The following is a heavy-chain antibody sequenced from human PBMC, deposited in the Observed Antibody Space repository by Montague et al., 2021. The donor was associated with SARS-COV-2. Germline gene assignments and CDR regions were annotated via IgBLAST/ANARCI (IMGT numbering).Heavy chain of an antibody. V-gene: IGHV3-7*01. Sequence: SLRLSCAASGFTLRNRYMTWVRQAPGKGLEWVANINHDGSEKFYVDSVEGRFTISRDNAKNSVYLRMNSLRAEDTAVYYCARDEDITTAGGELLDYWGQGTLVAVSS. D-gene: IGHD3-16*01. CDR3: ARDEDITTAGGELLDY. J-gene: IGHJ4*02. CDR2: INHDGSEK. CDR1: GFTLRNRY.